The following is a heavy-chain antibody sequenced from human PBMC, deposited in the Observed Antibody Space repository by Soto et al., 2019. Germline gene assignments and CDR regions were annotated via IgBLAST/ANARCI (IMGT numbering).Heavy chain of an antibody. CDR3: ATGPDHAKTGY. Sequence: SETLYITCTVSSDSMSLHHWNWVRQAPGKQLDWIGFISYSGATYYNPSLWGRVTISSDRSNRQFSLKLSSVTAADTAIYYCATGPDHAKTGYWGQGTLVTVSS. V-gene: IGHV4-59*11. J-gene: IGHJ4*02. CDR2: ISYSGAT. CDR1: SDSMSLHH.